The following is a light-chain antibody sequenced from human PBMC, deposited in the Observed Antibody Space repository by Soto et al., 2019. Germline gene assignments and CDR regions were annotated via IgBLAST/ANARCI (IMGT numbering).Light chain of an antibody. J-gene: IGKJ1*01. V-gene: IGKV3-20*01. CDR3: QQYGDSPWT. CDR1: QGLNSAY. CDR2: GAS. Sequence: EIVLTQSPGTLSLSPGERAALSCRASQGLNSAYLAWYQQKPGQAPRLLIDGASSRDSGIPDRFSGSGSGTDCTLTISRLEPDDFAVYFCQQYGDSPWTFGHGTKVELK.